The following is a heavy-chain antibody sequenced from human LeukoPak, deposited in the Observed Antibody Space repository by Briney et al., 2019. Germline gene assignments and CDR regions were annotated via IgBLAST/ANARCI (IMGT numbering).Heavy chain of an antibody. Sequence: GGSLRLSCAASGFTFDDYGMSWVRQAPGKGLEWVSGINWNGGSTGYADSVKGRFTISRDNAKNSLYLQMNSLRVEDTAVYYCAKVAKYYYGSETYYFFEHWGQGTPVTASS. CDR2: INWNGGST. CDR1: GFTFDDYG. J-gene: IGHJ4*02. V-gene: IGHV3-20*04. CDR3: AKVAKYYYGSETYYFFEH. D-gene: IGHD3-10*01.